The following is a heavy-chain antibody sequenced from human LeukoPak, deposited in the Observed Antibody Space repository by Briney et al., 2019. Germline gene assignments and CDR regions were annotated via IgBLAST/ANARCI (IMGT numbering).Heavy chain of an antibody. J-gene: IGHJ3*02. V-gene: IGHV3-20*04. CDR1: GFTFEDYG. Sequence: RAGRSLRLSCATSGFTFEDYGMSWACQAPGKGLEWVSEINWNGGSTGYADSVKGRFTISRDNARTSLYLQMNSLRAEDTALYYCARGTLTTVTTGAFDIWGQGTMVTVSS. D-gene: IGHD4-17*01. CDR2: INWNGGST. CDR3: ARGTLTTVTTGAFDI.